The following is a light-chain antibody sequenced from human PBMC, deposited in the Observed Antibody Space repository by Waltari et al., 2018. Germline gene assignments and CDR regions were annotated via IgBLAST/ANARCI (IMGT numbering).Light chain of an antibody. V-gene: IGLV2-11*01. CDR1: SRAVGGYNY. CDR3: CSYAGSSRV. Sequence: QSALTQTRSVSGSPGQSVTISCTGTSRAVGGYNYVSWYQQHPGKAPKLMIYDVSKRPSGVPDRFSGSKSGNTASLTISGLQAEDEADYFCCSYAGSSRVFGGGTKLTVL. CDR2: DVS. J-gene: IGLJ2*01.